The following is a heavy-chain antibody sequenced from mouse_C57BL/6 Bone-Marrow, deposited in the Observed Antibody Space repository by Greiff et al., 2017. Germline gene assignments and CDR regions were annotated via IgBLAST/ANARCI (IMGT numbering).Heavy chain of an antibody. D-gene: IGHD1-1*01. CDR3: TRGDTRAY. CDR1: GYTFTDYE. J-gene: IGHJ3*01. V-gene: IGHV1-15*01. Sequence: QVQLQQSGAELVRPGASVTLSCKASGYTFTDYEMHWVKQTPVHGLEWIGAIDPETGGTAYNQKFKGKAILTADTSSSTAYMELRSLTSEDSAVYYCTRGDTRAYWGQGTLVTVSA. CDR2: IDPETGGT.